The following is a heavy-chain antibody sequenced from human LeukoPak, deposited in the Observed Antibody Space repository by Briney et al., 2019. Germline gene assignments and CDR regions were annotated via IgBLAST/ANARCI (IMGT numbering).Heavy chain of an antibody. CDR3: AKVPYSDYGSGRPPFMDV. Sequence: SLRLSCAASGFTFSNYAMSWVRQAPGKWLEWVSTIDYSGGSTYYADSVKGRFSISRHNYKNTLYMQMNSLRAEDTAIYYCAKVPYSDYGSGRPPFMDVWGQGTTVAVS. J-gene: IGHJ6*02. CDR2: IDYSGGST. CDR1: GFTFSNYA. D-gene: IGHD3-10*01. V-gene: IGHV3-23*01.